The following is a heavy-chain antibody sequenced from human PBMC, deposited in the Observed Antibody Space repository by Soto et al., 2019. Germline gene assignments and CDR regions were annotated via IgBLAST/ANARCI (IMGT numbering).Heavy chain of an antibody. CDR2: ISGSGNRM. CDR3: AKAAVFMDKYMDV. V-gene: IGHV3-23*04. Sequence: EVQLVESGGSLVQPGGSLRLSCAASRFTFSSYAMNWVRQAPGKGLEWVSGISGSGNRMFYARSVKGRLTVSRDNSKNPLYLQMNSLRAEDTAVYYCAKAAVFMDKYMDVWRKGTKVTVSS. J-gene: IGHJ6*04. D-gene: IGHD1-20*01. CDR1: RFTFSSYA.